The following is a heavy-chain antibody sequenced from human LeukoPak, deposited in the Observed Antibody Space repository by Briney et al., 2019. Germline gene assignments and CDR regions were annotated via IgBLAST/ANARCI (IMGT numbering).Heavy chain of an antibody. D-gene: IGHD5-12*01. CDR2: IAYDGSNK. J-gene: IGHJ4*02. CDR1: GFIFSNYG. Sequence: GGSLRLSCVASGFIFSNYGMHWVRQAPGKGLEWVAVIAYDGSNKYYADSVKGRFTISRDNAKNSLYLQMNSLRAEDTAVYYCARGGDSGYDSYYFDYWGQGTLVTVSS. CDR3: ARGGDSGYDSYYFDY. V-gene: IGHV3-30*03.